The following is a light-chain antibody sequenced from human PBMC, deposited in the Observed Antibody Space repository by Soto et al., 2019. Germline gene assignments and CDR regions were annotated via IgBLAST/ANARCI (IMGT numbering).Light chain of an antibody. CDR3: QHYNNWPFT. CDR1: QSVSSN. Sequence: EIVMTQSPATLSVSPGERATLSCRASQSVSSNLAWYQQKPGQAPSLLISGASARATGVPARFSGSGSGTEFTRTISSLQSEAFAVYYCQHYNNWPFTFGQGTKLEI. V-gene: IGKV3-15*01. J-gene: IGKJ2*01. CDR2: GAS.